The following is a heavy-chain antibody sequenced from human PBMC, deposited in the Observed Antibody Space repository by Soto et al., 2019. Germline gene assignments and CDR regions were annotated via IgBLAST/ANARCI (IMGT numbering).Heavy chain of an antibody. CDR2: ISGSGDST. D-gene: IGHD1-26*01. CDR1: GFTFSSYA. V-gene: IGHV3-23*01. CDR3: AKDQIVGATTPIDY. J-gene: IGHJ4*02. Sequence: GGSLRLSCAVSGFTFSSYAMNWVRQAPGEGLEWLSGISGSGDSTYYADSVKGRFTISRDNSKNTLYLQMNSLRAEDTAVYYCAKDQIVGATTPIDYWGQGTLVTVSS.